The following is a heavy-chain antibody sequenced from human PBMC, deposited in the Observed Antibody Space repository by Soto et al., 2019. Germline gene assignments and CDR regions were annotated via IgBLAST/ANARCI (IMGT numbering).Heavy chain of an antibody. J-gene: IGHJ6*02. CDR1: GGTFLSYA. CDR3: ARDPFSMTPTYHYYYYDGRDV. D-gene: IGHD3-3*02. CDR2: IIPIFGTA. Sequence: SVKVSCKASGGTFLSYAISWVRQAPGQGLECMGGIIPIFGTANYAQKFQGRVTITVDESTSTAYMELSSLRSEDTAVYYCARDPFSMTPTYHYYYYDGRDVWGQGTTVTVSS. V-gene: IGHV1-69*13.